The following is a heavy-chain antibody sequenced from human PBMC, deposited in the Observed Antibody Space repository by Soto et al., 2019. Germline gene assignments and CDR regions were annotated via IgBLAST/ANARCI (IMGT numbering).Heavy chain of an antibody. J-gene: IGHJ4*02. D-gene: IGHD3-22*01. Sequence: PGESLKISCKGSGNSFTSYWISWVRQMPGKGREWMGRIDPSDSYTNYSPSFQGHVTISADKSIRTAYLQWRRLKASDTATYYCAREGGPPNDSSGYPGYCDYWGEGPLVTASS. CDR2: IDPSDSYT. V-gene: IGHV5-10-1*01. CDR1: GNSFTSYW. CDR3: AREGGPPNDSSGYPGYCDY.